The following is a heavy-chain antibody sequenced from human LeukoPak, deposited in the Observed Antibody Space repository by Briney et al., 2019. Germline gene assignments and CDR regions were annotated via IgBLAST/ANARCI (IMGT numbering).Heavy chain of an antibody. J-gene: IGHJ4*02. Sequence: PSETLSLTCTVSGGSISSYYWSWIRQPPGKGLEWIGYIYYSGSTNYNPSLKSRVTVSVDTSKNQFSLKLSSVTAADTAVYYCARDLGGWDSSGQNYWGQGILVTVSS. V-gene: IGHV4-59*01. CDR2: IYYSGST. D-gene: IGHD3-22*01. CDR1: GGSISSYY. CDR3: ARDLGGWDSSGQNY.